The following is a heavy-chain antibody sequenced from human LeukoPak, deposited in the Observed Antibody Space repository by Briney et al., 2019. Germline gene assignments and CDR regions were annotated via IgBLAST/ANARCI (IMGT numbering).Heavy chain of an antibody. Sequence: GGPLRLSCAASGFTFSSYAMSWVRQAPGKGLEWVSAISGSGGSTYYADSVRGRFTISRDNSKNTLYLQMNSLRAEDTAVYYCAKHLYYYDSSGYYDYWGQGTLVTVSS. CDR1: GFTFSSYA. J-gene: IGHJ4*02. V-gene: IGHV3-23*01. CDR2: ISGSGGST. D-gene: IGHD3-22*01. CDR3: AKHLYYYDSSGYYDY.